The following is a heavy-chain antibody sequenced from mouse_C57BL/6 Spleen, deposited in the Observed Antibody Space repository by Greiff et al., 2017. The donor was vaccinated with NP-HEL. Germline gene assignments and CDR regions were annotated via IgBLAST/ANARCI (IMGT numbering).Heavy chain of an antibody. V-gene: IGHV1-50*01. D-gene: IGHD2-4*01. Sequence: QVQLQQPGTELVKPGASVKLSCKASGYTFTSYWIQWVKQRPGQGLEWIGEIDPSDSYTNYNQKFKGKATLTIDTSSNTAYLLLSSLTSEDSAVYYCARGGYYDNEWFTYWGQGTLVTVSA. J-gene: IGHJ3*01. CDR3: ARGGYYDNEWFTY. CDR2: IDPSDSYT. CDR1: GYTFTSYW.